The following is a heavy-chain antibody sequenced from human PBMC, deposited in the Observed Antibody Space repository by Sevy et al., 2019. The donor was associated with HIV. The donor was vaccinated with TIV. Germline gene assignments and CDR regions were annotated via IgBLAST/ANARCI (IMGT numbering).Heavy chain of an antibody. J-gene: IGHJ3*02. CDR2: MNPNSGNT. CDR1: GYTFTSYD. CDR3: ARGLARVMITFGGVIVHDDAFDI. D-gene: IGHD3-16*02. Sequence: ASVKVSCKASGYTFTSYDINWVRQATGQGLEWMGWMNPNSGNTGYAQKFQGRVTITRNTSISTAYMELSSLRSEDTAVYYCARGLARVMITFGGVIVHDDAFDIWGQGTMVTV. V-gene: IGHV1-8*03.